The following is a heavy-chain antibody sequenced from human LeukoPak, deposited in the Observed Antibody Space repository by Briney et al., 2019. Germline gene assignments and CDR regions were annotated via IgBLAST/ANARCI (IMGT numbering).Heavy chain of an antibody. CDR1: GGSISSGSYY. Sequence: PSQTLSLTCTVSGGSISSGSYYWSWVRQPAGKGLEWIGSIYYSGTTYYNPSLKSRVTISVDTSKNQFSLKLSSVTAADTAVYYCARDPGRGGSYRPRGSFDYWGQGTLVTVSS. CDR3: ARDPGRGGSYRPRGSFDY. CDR2: IYYSGTT. D-gene: IGHD3-16*02. J-gene: IGHJ4*02. V-gene: IGHV4-61*02.